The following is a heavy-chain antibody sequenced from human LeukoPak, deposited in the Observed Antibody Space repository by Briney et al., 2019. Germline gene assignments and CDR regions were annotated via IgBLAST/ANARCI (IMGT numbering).Heavy chain of an antibody. D-gene: IGHD3-22*01. CDR2: IYYSGST. CDR1: GGSISSGGYY. V-gene: IGHV4-31*03. Sequence: SETLSLTCTVSGGSISSGGYYWSWIRQHPGKGLEWIGYIYYSGSTYYDPSPKSRVTISVDTSKNQFSLKLSSVTAADTAVYYCARALNSNYYDSSGYYRLTFDYWGQGTLVTVSS. J-gene: IGHJ4*02. CDR3: ARALNSNYYDSSGYYRLTFDY.